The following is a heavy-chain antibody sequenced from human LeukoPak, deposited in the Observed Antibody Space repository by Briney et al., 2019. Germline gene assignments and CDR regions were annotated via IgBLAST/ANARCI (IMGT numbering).Heavy chain of an antibody. Sequence: SETLSLTCAVYGGSFSGYYWSWIRQPPGKGLEWIGEINHSGSTNYNPSLKSRVTISVDTSKNQFPLKLSSVTAADTAVYYCASGTTQWLLDYWGQGTPVTVSS. V-gene: IGHV4-34*01. CDR3: ASGTTQWLLDY. D-gene: IGHD6-19*01. CDR2: INHSGST. J-gene: IGHJ4*02. CDR1: GGSFSGYY.